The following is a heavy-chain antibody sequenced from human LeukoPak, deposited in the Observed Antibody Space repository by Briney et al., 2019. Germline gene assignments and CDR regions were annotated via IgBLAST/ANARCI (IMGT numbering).Heavy chain of an antibody. V-gene: IGHV3-30-3*01. J-gene: IGHJ4*02. CDR3: ARDCSSTSCYERWRY. D-gene: IGHD2-2*01. CDR1: GFTFSSYA. Sequence: GGSLRLSRAASGFTFSSYAMHWVRQAPGKGLEWVAVISYDGSNKYYADSVKGRFTISRDNSKNTLYLQMNSLRAEDTAVYYCARDCSSTSCYERWRYWGQGTLVTVSS. CDR2: ISYDGSNK.